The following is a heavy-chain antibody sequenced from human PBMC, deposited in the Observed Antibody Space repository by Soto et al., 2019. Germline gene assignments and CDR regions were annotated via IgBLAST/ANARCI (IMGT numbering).Heavy chain of an antibody. V-gene: IGHV1-46*03. J-gene: IGHJ4*02. CDR2: INPSGGST. D-gene: IGHD2-15*01. CDR3: ARVYCSGGSCYSIDY. CDR1: GYTFTSYG. Sequence: GASVKVSCKASGYTFTSYGINCVRQAPEQGLEWMGIINPSGGSTSYAQKFQGRVTMTRDTSTSTVYMELSSLRSEDTAVYYCARVYCSGGSCYSIDYWGQGTLVTV.